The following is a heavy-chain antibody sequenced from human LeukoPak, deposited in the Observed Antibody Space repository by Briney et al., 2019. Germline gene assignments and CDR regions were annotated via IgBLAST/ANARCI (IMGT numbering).Heavy chain of an antibody. D-gene: IGHD5-12*01. V-gene: IGHV5-51*01. J-gene: IGHJ4*02. CDR1: GYSFTNYW. Sequence: GESLKISCKGSGYSFTNYWIAWVRHMPGKGLEWMGIIYPGDSDTRYRPSFQGQVTMSADKSISSAYLQWSSLQASDTAMYYCARATVGYSGYASVFDYWGQGTLVSVTS. CDR3: ARATVGYSGYASVFDY. CDR2: IYPGDSDT.